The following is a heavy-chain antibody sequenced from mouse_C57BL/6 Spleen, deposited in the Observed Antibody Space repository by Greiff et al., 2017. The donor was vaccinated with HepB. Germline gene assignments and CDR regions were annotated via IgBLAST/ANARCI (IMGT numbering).Heavy chain of an antibody. CDR1: GYTFTSYG. CDR2: IYPRSGNT. V-gene: IGHV1-81*01. J-gene: IGHJ4*01. D-gene: IGHD2-1*01. Sequence: QVQLQQSGAELARPGASVKLSCKASGYTFTSYGISWVKQRTGQGLEWIGEIYPRSGNTYYNEKFKGKATLTADKSSSTAYMELRSLTSEDSAVYLCARGAYGNFRGNYAMDYWGQGTSVTVSS. CDR3: ARGAYGNFRGNYAMDY.